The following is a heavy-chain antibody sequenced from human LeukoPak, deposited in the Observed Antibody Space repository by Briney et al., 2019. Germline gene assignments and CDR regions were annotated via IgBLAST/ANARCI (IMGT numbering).Heavy chain of an antibody. J-gene: IGHJ4*02. V-gene: IGHV3-48*04. CDR1: GFDFSTYA. D-gene: IGHD3-16*01. CDR2: VSISSGTI. CDR3: ARAMSTFGGVRNYFDS. Sequence: GGSLRLSCAASGFDFSTYAINWVRQAPGKGLEWISFVSISSGTIYYADSVKGRFRISRDNAKSSLDLEMNSLRAEDTAVYYCARAMSTFGGVRNYFDSWGQGTLVTVSS.